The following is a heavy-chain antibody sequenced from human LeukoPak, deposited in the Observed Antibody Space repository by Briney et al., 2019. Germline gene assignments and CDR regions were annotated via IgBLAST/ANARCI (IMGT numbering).Heavy chain of an antibody. Sequence: SETLSRTCTVTRGSISSYYWTWIRQPAGKELAWIGRIYTSGSTNYNPSLKSRVTISVDKSKNQFSLKLSSVTAADTAVYYCARDGSGYYHYFDYWGQGTLVTVSS. D-gene: IGHD3-22*01. CDR2: IYTSGST. J-gene: IGHJ4*02. CDR1: RGSISSYY. CDR3: ARDGSGYYHYFDY. V-gene: IGHV4-4*07.